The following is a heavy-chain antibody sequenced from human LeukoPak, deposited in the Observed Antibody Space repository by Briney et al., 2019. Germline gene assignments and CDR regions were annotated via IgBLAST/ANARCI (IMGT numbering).Heavy chain of an antibody. CDR3: AKAPKVDGYPFHFDY. V-gene: IGHV3-30-3*01. D-gene: IGHD5-24*01. CDR2: ISYDGSNK. CDR1: GFTFSSYA. Sequence: GRSLRLSCAASGFTFSSYAMHWVRQAPGKGLEWVAVISYDGSNKYYADSVKGRFTISRDNSKNTLYLQMNSLRAEDTAVYYCAKAPKVDGYPFHFDYWGQGTLVTVSS. J-gene: IGHJ4*02.